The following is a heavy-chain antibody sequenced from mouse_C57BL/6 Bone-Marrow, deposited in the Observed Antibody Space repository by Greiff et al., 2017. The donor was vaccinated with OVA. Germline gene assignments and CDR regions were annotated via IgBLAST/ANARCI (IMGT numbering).Heavy chain of an antibody. Sequence: QVQLQQSGAGLVKPGASVKMSCKDSGSTFTSYWITWVKQRPGQGLEWIGYIYPGSGSTNYNEKFKSKATRTVDTSSSTAYMQISRLKSEDSAVYYCARRDYGSSWYFDVWGTGTTVTVSA. CDR2: IYPGSGST. V-gene: IGHV1-55*01. CDR1: GSTFTSYW. CDR3: ARRDYGSSWYFDV. D-gene: IGHD1-1*01. J-gene: IGHJ1*03.